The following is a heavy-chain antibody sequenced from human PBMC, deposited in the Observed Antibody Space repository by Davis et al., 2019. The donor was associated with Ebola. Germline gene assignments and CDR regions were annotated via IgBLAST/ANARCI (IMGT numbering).Heavy chain of an antibody. Sequence: GGSLRLSCAASGFTFSSYSMNWVRQAPGKGLEWVSYISSSSSTIYYADSVKGRFTISRDNAKNSLYLQMNSLRAEDTAVYYCAKDLGEQLWADLLYYYYGMDVWGQGTTVTVSS. D-gene: IGHD5-18*01. CDR1: GFTFSSYS. CDR2: ISSSSSTI. J-gene: IGHJ6*02. CDR3: AKDLGEQLWADLLYYYYGMDV. V-gene: IGHV3-48*01.